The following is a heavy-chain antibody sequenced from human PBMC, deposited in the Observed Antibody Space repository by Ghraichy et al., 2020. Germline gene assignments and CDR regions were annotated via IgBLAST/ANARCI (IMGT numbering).Heavy chain of an antibody. Sequence: GGSLRLSCAASGFTFSSYWMSWVRQAPGKGLEWVANIKQDGSEKYYVDSVKGRFTISRDNAKNSLYLQMNSLRAEDTAVYYCARAKVGGGNSYYYGMDVWGQGTTVTVSS. CDR2: IKQDGSEK. CDR3: ARAKVGGGNSYYYGMDV. J-gene: IGHJ6*02. D-gene: IGHD4-23*01. CDR1: GFTFSSYW. V-gene: IGHV3-7*01.